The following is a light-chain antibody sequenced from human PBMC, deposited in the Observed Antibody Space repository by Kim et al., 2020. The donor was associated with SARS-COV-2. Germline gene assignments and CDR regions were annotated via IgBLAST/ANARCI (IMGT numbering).Light chain of an antibody. CDR1: RSIGNH. J-gene: IGKJ2*01. CDR3: QQSDINPYT. Sequence: DIQMTQSPSSLSASVGDRVTITCRASRSIGNHLNWYQQRPGKAPNLLIFGASNLQSGVSSRFSGSDSGTDFTLTIRNQQPEDSATYDCQQSDINPYTFGQGAKLEI. V-gene: IGKV1-39*01. CDR2: GAS.